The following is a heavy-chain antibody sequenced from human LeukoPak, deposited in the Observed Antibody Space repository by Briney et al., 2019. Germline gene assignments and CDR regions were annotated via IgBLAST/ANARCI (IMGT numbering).Heavy chain of an antibody. CDR1: GIPFSDYY. D-gene: IGHD3-10*01. V-gene: IGHV3-11*05. J-gene: IGHJ4*02. Sequence: GGSLRLSCVVSGIPFSDYYMNWIRQAPGKGLEWISYISSSSSYTDYADSVKGRFTLSRDNSMNTLYLQMNSLRAEDTAVYYCAKDVESGRSADYWGQGTLVTVSS. CDR2: ISSSSSYT. CDR3: AKDVESGRSADY.